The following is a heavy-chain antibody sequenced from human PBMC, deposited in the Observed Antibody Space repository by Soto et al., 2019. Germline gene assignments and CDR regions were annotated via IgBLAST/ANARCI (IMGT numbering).Heavy chain of an antibody. CDR1: GFIFSNYW. CDR2: IKQDGSEK. D-gene: IGHD2-2*01. J-gene: IGHJ4*02. V-gene: IGHV3-7*01. CDR3: AKNNLYCSSTNCFVFDY. Sequence: EVQVVESGGGLVQPGGSLRLSCAASGFIFSNYWMSWVRQAPGKGLEWVANIKQDGSEKHYVDSVKGRFTISRDNADNSLYLQMNSLRAEDTAVYYWAKNNLYCSSTNCFVFDYWGQGTLVTVSS.